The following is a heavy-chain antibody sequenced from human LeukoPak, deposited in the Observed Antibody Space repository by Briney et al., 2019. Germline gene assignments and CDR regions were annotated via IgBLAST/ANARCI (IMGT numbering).Heavy chain of an antibody. CDR1: GFTFSSYG. Sequence: GGSLRLSCAASGFTFSSYGMHWVRQAPGKGLEWVAVIWYDGSNKYYADSVKGRFTISRDNSKNTLYLQMNSLRAADTAVYYCARVDFGTRRDYWGQGTLVTVSS. CDR2: IWYDGSNK. J-gene: IGHJ4*02. D-gene: IGHD3/OR15-3a*01. CDR3: ARVDFGTRRDY. V-gene: IGHV3-33*01.